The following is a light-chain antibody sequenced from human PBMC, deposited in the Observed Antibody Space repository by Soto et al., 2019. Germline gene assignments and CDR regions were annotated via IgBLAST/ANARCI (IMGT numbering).Light chain of an antibody. Sequence: DIQMTQSPSSLSASVGDRVTITCRASQTISTYLNWYQQKPEKAPNLLIYDASSLESGVPSRFSGSGSGTEFTLTISSLKPDDFATYYCQQYNSHWTFGQGTKVDIK. CDR1: QTISTY. CDR3: QQYNSHWT. V-gene: IGKV1-5*01. CDR2: DAS. J-gene: IGKJ1*01.